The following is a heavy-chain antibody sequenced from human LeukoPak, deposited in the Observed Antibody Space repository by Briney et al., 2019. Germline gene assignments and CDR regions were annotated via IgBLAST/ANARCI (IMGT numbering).Heavy chain of an antibody. D-gene: IGHD1-1*01. CDR2: ISGSGGST. CDR1: GFTFSSYD. V-gene: IGHV3-23*01. CDR3: ATRTTGTTLSYYYYYMDV. J-gene: IGHJ6*03. Sequence: GGSLRLSCAASGFTFSSYDMSWVRQAPGKGLEWVSAISGSGGSTYYADSVKGRFTISRDNSKNTLYLQMNSLRAEDTAVYYCATRTTGTTLSYYYYYMDVRGKGTTVTVSS.